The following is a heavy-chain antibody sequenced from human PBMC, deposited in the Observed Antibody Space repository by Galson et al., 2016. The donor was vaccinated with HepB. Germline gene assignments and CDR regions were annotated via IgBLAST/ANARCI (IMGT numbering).Heavy chain of an antibody. CDR2: ITSSSSYT. Sequence: SLRLSCAASGFTFSDYYMNWIRQAPGKGLEWVSCITSSSSYTNYADSVKGRFTISRDNAKNSLYLQMNSLRAEDTAVYYCAREGRGQLPNDAFDIWGQGTMVTVTS. D-gene: IGHD2-2*01. V-gene: IGHV3-11*06. CDR3: AREGRGQLPNDAFDI. J-gene: IGHJ3*02. CDR1: GFTFSDYY.